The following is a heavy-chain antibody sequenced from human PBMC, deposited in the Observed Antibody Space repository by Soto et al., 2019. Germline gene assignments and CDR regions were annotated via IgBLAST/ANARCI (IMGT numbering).Heavy chain of an antibody. CDR1: GDSVSSNSAA. CDR3: ARGRDYDFWGGYFGPDRNYYYYGMDV. CDR2: TYYRSKWYN. J-gene: IGHJ6*02. D-gene: IGHD3-3*01. V-gene: IGHV6-1*01. Sequence: SQTLSLTCAISGDSVSSNSAAWNWIRQSPSRGLEWLGRTYYRSKWYNDYAVSVKSRITINPDTSKNQFSLQLNSVTPEDTAVYYCARGRDYDFWGGYFGPDRNYYYYGMDVWGQGTTVTVSS.